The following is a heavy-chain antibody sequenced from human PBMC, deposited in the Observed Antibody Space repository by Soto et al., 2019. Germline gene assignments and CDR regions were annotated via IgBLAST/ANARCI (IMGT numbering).Heavy chain of an antibody. CDR1: GGTFGSYA. Sequence: QVQLVQSRAEVKKPGSSVKVSCKASGGTFGSYAISWVRQAPGQGLEWMRGIIPIPGTANYAQKFQGRVTIAADESTSTAYMELSSLRSEDTAVYYCARSQGSSTSLEIYYYYYYGMDVWGQGTTVTVSS. CDR2: IIPIPGTA. V-gene: IGHV1-69*01. J-gene: IGHJ6*02. CDR3: ARSQGSSTSLEIYYYYYYGMDV. D-gene: IGHD2-2*01.